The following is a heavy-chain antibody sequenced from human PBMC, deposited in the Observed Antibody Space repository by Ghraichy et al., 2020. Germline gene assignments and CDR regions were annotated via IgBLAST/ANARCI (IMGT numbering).Heavy chain of an antibody. V-gene: IGHV3-15*07. CDR3: TTGGKSGSFYGVAVESNFDY. J-gene: IGHJ4*02. Sequence: GGSLRLSCAASGFTFSDAWMNWVRQAPGKGLEWVGRIKSKTDGGTADYAAPVKGRFTISRDYSKNTLYLQMSSLKTEDTAVYYCTTGGKSGSFYGVAVESNFDYWGQGTLVTVSS. D-gene: IGHD1-26*01. CDR1: GFTFSDAW. CDR2: IKSKTDGGTA.